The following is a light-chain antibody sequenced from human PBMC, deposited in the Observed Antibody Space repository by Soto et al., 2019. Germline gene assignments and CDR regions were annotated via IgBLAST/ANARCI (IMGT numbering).Light chain of an antibody. Sequence: AIQMTQSPSSLPASVGDRVTITCRSGQGIGNDLAWFQQRPGKAPKLLIYAASGLQSGVPSRVSRSGSGTDLTLTINSLQPEDFAPCYCLQDFNYPWTFGQGTKVEI. CDR2: AAS. J-gene: IGKJ1*01. V-gene: IGKV1-6*01. CDR3: LQDFNYPWT. CDR1: QGIGND.